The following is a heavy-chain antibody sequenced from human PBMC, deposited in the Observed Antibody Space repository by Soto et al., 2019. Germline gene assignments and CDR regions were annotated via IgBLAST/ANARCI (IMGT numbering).Heavy chain of an antibody. CDR1: EFTFSTYN. Sequence: EVQLVESGGGLVQPGGSLRLSCAASEFTFSTYNMNWVRQAPGKGLEWVSYISSGSGSIYYADSVKGRFTISRDNAKNSLYLQMNSLRADDTAVYYCARGDLEWLSNYYYYYYMDVWGKGTTVTVSS. CDR2: ISSGSGSI. CDR3: ARGDLEWLSNYYYYYYMDV. D-gene: IGHD3-3*01. J-gene: IGHJ6*03. V-gene: IGHV3-48*01.